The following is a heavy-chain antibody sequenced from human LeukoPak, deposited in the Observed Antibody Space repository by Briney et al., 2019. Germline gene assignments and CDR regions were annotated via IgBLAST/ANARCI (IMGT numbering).Heavy chain of an antibody. CDR1: GFTFDNYA. CDR2: ISWNSGYI. D-gene: IGHD6-19*01. J-gene: IGHJ4*02. V-gene: IGHV3-9*01. CDR3: AKVRGTYSSGYFFDY. Sequence: PGGSLRLSCAASGFTFDNYAMHWVRQAPGKGLEWLSIISWNSGYIGYADSVKGRFTISRDNAKKSLDLQMNSLRAEDTAFYYCAKVRGTYSSGYFFDYWGQGTLFTVSS.